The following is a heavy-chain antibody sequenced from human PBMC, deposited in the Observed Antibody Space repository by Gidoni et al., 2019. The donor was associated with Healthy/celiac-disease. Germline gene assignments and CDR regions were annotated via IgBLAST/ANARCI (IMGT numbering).Heavy chain of an antibody. CDR1: GGSIISGGYY. CDR2: IYYSEST. V-gene: IGHV4-31*03. CDR3: AREYYYDSSGQRSFDY. D-gene: IGHD3-22*01. Sequence: QVQLQESGSGLVKPSQTLSLPCLVSGGSIISGGYYWSWIRQHPGKGLEWIGYIYYSESTYYNPSLKSRVTISVDTSKNQFSLKLSSVTAADTAVYYCAREYYYDSSGQRSFDYWGQGTLVTVSS. J-gene: IGHJ4*02.